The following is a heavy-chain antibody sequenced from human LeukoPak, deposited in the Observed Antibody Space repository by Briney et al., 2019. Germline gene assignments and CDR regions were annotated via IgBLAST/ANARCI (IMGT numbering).Heavy chain of an antibody. V-gene: IGHV3-48*01. D-gene: IGHD3-10*01. CDR3: ARLPDYYSRHGAPG. CDR1: GFTFSSYS. Sequence: PGGSLRLSCAASGFTFSSYSMNWVRQAPGKGLEWVSYISSSSSTIYYADSVKGRFTISRDNAKNSLYLQMNSLRAEDTAVYYCARLPDYYSRHGAPGWGQGTLVTVSS. J-gene: IGHJ4*02. CDR2: ISSSSSTI.